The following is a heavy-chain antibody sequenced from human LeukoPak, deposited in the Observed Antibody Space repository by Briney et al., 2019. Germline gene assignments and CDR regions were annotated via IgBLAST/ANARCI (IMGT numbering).Heavy chain of an antibody. D-gene: IGHD2-15*01. CDR3: AGVVVAATPGAFDI. J-gene: IGHJ3*02. Sequence: GESLQISCKGSGYSFTSYWIGWVRQMPGKGLEWMGIIYPGDSDTRYSPSLQGQVTISADKSISTAYLQWSSLKASDTAMYYCAGVVVAATPGAFDIWGQGTMVTVSS. V-gene: IGHV5-51*01. CDR2: IYPGDSDT. CDR1: GYSFTSYW.